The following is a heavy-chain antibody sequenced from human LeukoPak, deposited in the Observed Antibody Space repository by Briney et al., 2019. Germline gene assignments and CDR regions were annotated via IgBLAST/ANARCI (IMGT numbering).Heavy chain of an antibody. CDR3: AKKYDSSGYYPGYFDY. D-gene: IGHD3-22*01. J-gene: IGHJ4*02. CDR1: GFTFSSYG. CDR2: IRYDGSNK. V-gene: IGHV3-30*02. Sequence: GGSLRLSCAASGFTFSSYGMHWVRQAPGKELEWVAFIRYDGSNKYYADSVKGRFTISRDNSKNTLYLQMNSLRAEDTAVYYCAKKYDSSGYYPGYFDYWGQGTLVTVSS.